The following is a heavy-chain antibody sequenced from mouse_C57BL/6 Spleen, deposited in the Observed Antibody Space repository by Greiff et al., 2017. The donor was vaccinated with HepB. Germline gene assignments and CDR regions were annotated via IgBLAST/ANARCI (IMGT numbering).Heavy chain of an antibody. CDR3: AFHYDYDVYYAMDY. CDR1: GSSLTSYG. J-gene: IGHJ4*01. CDR2: IWRGGST. V-gene: IGHV2-5*01. Sequence: QLQQSGPGLPQPSQSPSITCTVSGSSLTSYGVHWVRQSPGKGLEWLGVIWRGGSTDYNAAFMSRLSITKDNSKSQVFFKMNSLQADDTAIYYCAFHYDYDVYYAMDYWGQGTSVTVSS. D-gene: IGHD2-4*01.